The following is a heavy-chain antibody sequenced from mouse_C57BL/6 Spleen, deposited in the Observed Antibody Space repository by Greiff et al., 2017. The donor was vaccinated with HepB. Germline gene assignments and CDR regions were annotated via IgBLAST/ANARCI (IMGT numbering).Heavy chain of an antibody. CDR1: GFTFSDYY. Sequence: EVKLMESGGGLVQPGGSLKLSCAASGFTFSDYYMYWVRQTPEKRLEWVAYISNGGGSTYYPDTVKGRFTISRDNAKNTLYLQMSRLKSEDTAMYYCARHPYGSSYRAMDYWGQGTSVTVSS. V-gene: IGHV5-12*01. J-gene: IGHJ4*01. CDR3: ARHPYGSSYRAMDY. D-gene: IGHD1-1*01. CDR2: ISNGGGST.